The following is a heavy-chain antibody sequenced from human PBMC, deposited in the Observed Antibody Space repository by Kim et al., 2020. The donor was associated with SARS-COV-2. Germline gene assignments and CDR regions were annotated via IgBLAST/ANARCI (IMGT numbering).Heavy chain of an antibody. D-gene: IGHD3-3*01. Sequence: KQDVSEKYDVDSVQGRFTISRDNAKNPLYLQMNSLRAGDTAVYYCGRDLEYWGQGTLVTVSS. CDR2: KQDVSEK. CDR3: GRDLEY. V-gene: IGHV3-7*01. J-gene: IGHJ4*02.